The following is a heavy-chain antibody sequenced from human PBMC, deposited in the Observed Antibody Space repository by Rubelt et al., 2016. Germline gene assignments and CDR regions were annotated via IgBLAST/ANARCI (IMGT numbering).Heavy chain of an antibody. Sequence: QVQLVQSGAEVKKPGASVKVSCKASGYTFTSYGISWVRQAPGQGLEWMGCISAYNGNTNYAQKVQDRVSMTRHTSTSTAYVELRSLRSDDTAVYYGARRDGYSCDDAFDIGGQGTMVTVSS. V-gene: IGHV1-18*01. D-gene: IGHD5-24*01. CDR3: ARRDGYSCDDAFDI. CDR2: ISAYNGNT. J-gene: IGHJ3*02. CDR1: GYTFTSYG.